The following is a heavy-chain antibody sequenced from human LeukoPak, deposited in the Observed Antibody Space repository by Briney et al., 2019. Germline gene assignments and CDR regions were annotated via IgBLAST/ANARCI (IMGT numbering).Heavy chain of an antibody. CDR3: ARSYITMVRGVRVDKFDP. D-gene: IGHD3-10*01. CDR1: GYTFTSYG. CDR2: ISAYNGNA. Sequence: ASVKVSCKASGYTFTSYGISWVRQAPGQGLEWMGWISAYNGNANYAQKLQGRVTMTTDTSTSTAYMELRSLRSDDTAVYYCARSYITMVRGVRVDKFDPWGQGTLVTVSS. J-gene: IGHJ5*02. V-gene: IGHV1-18*01.